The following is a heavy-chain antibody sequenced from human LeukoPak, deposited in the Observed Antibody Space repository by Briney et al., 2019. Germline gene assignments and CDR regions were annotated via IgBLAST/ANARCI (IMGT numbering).Heavy chain of an antibody. CDR2: VSQSGCTI. Sequence: GGSLRLSCTGSGFTFSDYYMSWIRQGPGKGLEWISYVSQSGCTIYYADSVKGRFSISRDNGKNSLYLQLNSLRVEDTGIYYCAREGHTYGSDYWGQGTLVTVSS. CDR1: GFTFSDYY. J-gene: IGHJ4*02. D-gene: IGHD3-10*01. V-gene: IGHV3-11*01. CDR3: AREGHTYGSDY.